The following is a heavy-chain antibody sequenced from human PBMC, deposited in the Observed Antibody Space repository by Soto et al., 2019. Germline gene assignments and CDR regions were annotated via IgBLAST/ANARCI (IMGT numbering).Heavy chain of an antibody. CDR1: GFTFNSYW. D-gene: IGHD5-18*01. Sequence: PGGSLRLSCAASGFTFNSYWMSWVRQAPGKGLEWVANIKQDGSEKYYVDSVKGRFTISRDNAKNSLYLQMNSLRAEDTAVYYCARDIVDTAMVFSFDYWGQGTLVTVSS. CDR2: IKQDGSEK. V-gene: IGHV3-7*01. CDR3: ARDIVDTAMVFSFDY. J-gene: IGHJ4*02.